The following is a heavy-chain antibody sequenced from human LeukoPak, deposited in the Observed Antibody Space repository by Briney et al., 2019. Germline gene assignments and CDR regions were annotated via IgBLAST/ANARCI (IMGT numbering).Heavy chain of an antibody. J-gene: IGHJ4*02. CDR2: IYHSGST. CDR3: ARAGVSSGEYYFDY. CDR1: GGSISSSNW. D-gene: IGHD6-19*01. V-gene: IGHV4-4*02. Sequence: SETLSLTCAVSGGSISSSNWWSWVRQPPGKGLEWIGEIYHSGSTNYNPSLKSRVTISVDKSKNQFSLKLSSVTAADTAVYYCARAGVSSGEYYFDYWGQGTLVTVSS.